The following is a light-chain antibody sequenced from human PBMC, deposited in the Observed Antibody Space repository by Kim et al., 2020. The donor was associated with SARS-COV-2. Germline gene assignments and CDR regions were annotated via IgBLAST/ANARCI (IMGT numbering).Light chain of an antibody. CDR1: QGISRN. J-gene: IGKJ2*01. CDR2: SAS. V-gene: IGKV3-15*01. Sequence: EIVMTQSPATLSVSPGESATLSCRASQGISRNLAWYQQKPGQAPRLLIYSASTRATGVPARFSGSGSGTEFTLTVRSLQSEDFAVYYCQQYNAWPPEHTFGQGTKLEI. CDR3: QQYNAWPPEHT.